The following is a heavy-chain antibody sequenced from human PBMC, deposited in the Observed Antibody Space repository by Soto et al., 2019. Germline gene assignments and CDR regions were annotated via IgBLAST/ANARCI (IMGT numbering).Heavy chain of an antibody. CDR3: ARDLPYYYDSAAMYYGMDV. D-gene: IGHD3-22*01. J-gene: IGHJ6*02. V-gene: IGHV1-18*04. Sequence: QVQLVQSGAEVKKPGASVKVSCKASGYTFTSYGISWVRQAPGQGLEWMGWISAYNGNTNYAQKLQGRVTMTTDTSTSTAYMELRSLRSEDTAVYYCARDLPYYYDSAAMYYGMDVWGQGTTVPVSS. CDR2: ISAYNGNT. CDR1: GYTFTSYG.